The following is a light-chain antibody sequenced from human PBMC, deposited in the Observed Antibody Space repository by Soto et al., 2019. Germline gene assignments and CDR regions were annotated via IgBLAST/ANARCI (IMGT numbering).Light chain of an antibody. Sequence: EIVLTQSPANLFLSPGKRATLSCRASESTSVDLAWYQQKPGQAPRLLIYDASNKATDIPARFGGSVSGTEFTIKIRGIELEDFAVYYSEQRSNIFAPGTKLDIK. CDR1: ESTSVD. V-gene: IGKV3-11*01. CDR2: DAS. CDR3: EQRSNI. J-gene: IGKJ3*01.